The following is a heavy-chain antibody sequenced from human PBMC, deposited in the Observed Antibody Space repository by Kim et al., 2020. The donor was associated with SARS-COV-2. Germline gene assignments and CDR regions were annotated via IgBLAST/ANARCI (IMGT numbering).Heavy chain of an antibody. CDR1: GFTFSNCA. CDR2: ITNNGSNK. D-gene: IGHD3-10*01. Sequence: GGSLRLSCAASGFTFSNCAMHWVRQAPGKGLEWVGVITNNGSNKNKADSVKGRCTISRDNSNNTLYLQMNSLRGKDTALYDCARDPWSRLRGGTYSYYGMDGWGQGTTVTVSS. CDR3: ARDPWSRLRGGTYSYYGMDG. V-gene: IGHV3-30-3*01. J-gene: IGHJ6*02.